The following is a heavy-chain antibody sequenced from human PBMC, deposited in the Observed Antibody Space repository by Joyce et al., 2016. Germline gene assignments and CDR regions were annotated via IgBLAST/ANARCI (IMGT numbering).Heavy chain of an antibody. D-gene: IGHD3-3*01. CDR2: IYISGSS. CDR3: TSGQYSETSRFFNSYYFDY. Sequence: QVHLKESGPGLVKPSETLSLICTVSAVSMSPYYWNWIRQPAGLPLQWIGRIYISGSSVYNPSRERRGTMSLDTSKNQFSLEMRSLTAADTSVYFCTSGQYSETSRFFNSYYFDYWGQGALVTVSS. CDR1: AVSMSPYY. V-gene: IGHV4-4*07. J-gene: IGHJ4*02.